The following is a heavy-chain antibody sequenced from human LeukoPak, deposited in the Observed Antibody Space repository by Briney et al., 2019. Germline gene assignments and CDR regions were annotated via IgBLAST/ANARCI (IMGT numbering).Heavy chain of an antibody. D-gene: IGHD1-14*01. V-gene: IGHV4-4*07. J-gene: IGHJ4*02. CDR2: IYTSGTT. CDR1: GGSISSYY. Sequence: SETLSLTCTVSGGSISSYYWSWIRQPAGKGLEWIGRIYTSGTTTYNPSLKSRVTMSVDTSKNQFSLKLSSVTAADTAVYYCARDARTADFDYWGQGTLVTVSS. CDR3: ARDARTADFDY.